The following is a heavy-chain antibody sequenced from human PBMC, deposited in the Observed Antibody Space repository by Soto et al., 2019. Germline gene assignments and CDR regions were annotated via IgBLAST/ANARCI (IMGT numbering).Heavy chain of an antibody. D-gene: IGHD2-15*01. CDR1: GGSFNNYA. CDR3: ARGFCSSGICYPNDH. V-gene: IGHV1-69*06. J-gene: IGHJ4*02. CDR2: TIPILDSS. Sequence: VKVSCKASGGSFNNYAITWVRQAPGQGLEWMGVTIPILDSSNSAQKFRGRLTITADKSTGTAYMQLSSLTSEDTAFYYCARGFCSSGICYPNDHWGQGSLVTVSS.